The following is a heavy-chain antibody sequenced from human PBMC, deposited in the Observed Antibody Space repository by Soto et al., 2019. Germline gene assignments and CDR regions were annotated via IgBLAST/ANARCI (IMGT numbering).Heavy chain of an antibody. J-gene: IGHJ4*02. Sequence: PGGSLRLSCAASGFTFSSYGMHWVRQAPGKGLEWVAVIWYDGSNKYYADSVKGRFTISRDNSKNTLYLQMNSLRAEDTAVYYCARDRGIAAAGHDYWGQGTLVTVSS. CDR2: IWYDGSNK. CDR1: GFTFSSYG. D-gene: IGHD6-13*01. V-gene: IGHV3-33*01. CDR3: ARDRGIAAAGHDY.